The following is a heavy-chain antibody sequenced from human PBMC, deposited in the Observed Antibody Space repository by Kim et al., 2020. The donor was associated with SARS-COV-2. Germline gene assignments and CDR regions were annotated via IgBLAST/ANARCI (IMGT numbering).Heavy chain of an antibody. CDR3: ARDRGYSSSWYQFEGPSYYGMDV. D-gene: IGHD6-13*01. CDR1: GGSVSSGSYY. Sequence: SETLSLTCTVSGGSVSSGSYYWSWIRQPPGKGLEWIGYIYYSGSTNYNPSLKSRVTISVDTSKNQFSLKLSSVTAADTAVYYCARDRGYSSSWYQFEGPSYYGMDVWGQGTTVTVSS. J-gene: IGHJ6*02. V-gene: IGHV4-61*01. CDR2: IYYSGST.